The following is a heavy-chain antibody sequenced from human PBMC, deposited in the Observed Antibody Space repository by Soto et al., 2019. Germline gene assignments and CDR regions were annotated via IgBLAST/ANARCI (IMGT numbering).Heavy chain of an antibody. CDR2: IFYIGST. V-gene: IGHV4-31*03. CDR1: AGSISSGGYY. Sequence: QVQLQESGPGLVKPSQTLSLTCTVSAGSISSGGYYWNWIRQHPGKGLEWIGYIFYIGSTYYNPSVKSRVTISVDTSKNQFSLKLNSVTAADTAVYYCARSVFPWGQGTLVTVSS. CDR3: ARSVFP. J-gene: IGHJ5*02.